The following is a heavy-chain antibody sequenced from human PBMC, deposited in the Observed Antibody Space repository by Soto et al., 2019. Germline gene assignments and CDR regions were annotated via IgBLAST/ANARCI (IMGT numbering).Heavy chain of an antibody. J-gene: IGHJ5*01. CDR2: IWLDGSER. CDR1: GFMFGTSG. V-gene: IGHV3-33*01. CDR3: ARDASGTTSFLAS. D-gene: IGHD1-1*01. Sequence: GGSLRLSCEASGFMFGTSGMHWVRQAPGKGLEWVSGIWLDGSERYYSDSVKGRFTISRDNSKNTLFLQMNSLRVEDTAVYFCARDASGTTSFLASWGQGTLVTVSS.